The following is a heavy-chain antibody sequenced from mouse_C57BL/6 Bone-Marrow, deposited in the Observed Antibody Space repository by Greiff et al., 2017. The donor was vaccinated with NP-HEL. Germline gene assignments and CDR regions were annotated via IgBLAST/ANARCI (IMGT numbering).Heavy chain of an antibody. Sequence: VQLQESGAELARPGASVKLSCKASGYTFTSYGISWVKQRTGQGLEWIGEIYPRSGYTYYNEKFKGKATLTADKSSSTAYMELRSLTSEDSAVYFCARPYYGSSYEGDWYFDVWGTGTTVTVSS. CDR1: GYTFTSYG. D-gene: IGHD1-1*01. CDR2: IYPRSGYT. V-gene: IGHV1-81*01. CDR3: ARPYYGSSYEGDWYFDV. J-gene: IGHJ1*03.